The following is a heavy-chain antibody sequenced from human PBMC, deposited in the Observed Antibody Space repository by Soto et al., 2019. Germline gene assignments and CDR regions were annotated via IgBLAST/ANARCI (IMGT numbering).Heavy chain of an antibody. Sequence: PGGSLRLSCAASGFTFISYSMNWVLQAPGKGLEWVSYISSSSSTIYYADSVKGRFTISRDNAKNSLYLQMNSLRAEDTAVYYCARDLDPESLVGVAGHNWFVPWGQGTRVTVSS. CDR1: GFTFISYS. CDR2: ISSSSSTI. J-gene: IGHJ5*02. D-gene: IGHD2-15*01. V-gene: IGHV3-48*01. CDR3: ARDLDPESLVGVAGHNWFVP.